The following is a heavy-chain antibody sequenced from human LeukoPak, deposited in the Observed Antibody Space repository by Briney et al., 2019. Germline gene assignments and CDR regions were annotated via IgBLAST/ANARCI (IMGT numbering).Heavy chain of an antibody. J-gene: IGHJ5*02. CDR3: ARSLDWFDP. V-gene: IGHV4-61*01. Sequence: SETLSLTCTVSGDSVSGISFYWSWIRQPPGKGLQYIGYIQYSGSTNYNPSLQSRVTMSADTSKNQVSLKLNSVTAADTAVYYCARSLDWFDPWGQGTLVTVSS. CDR2: IQYSGST. CDR1: GDSVSGISFY.